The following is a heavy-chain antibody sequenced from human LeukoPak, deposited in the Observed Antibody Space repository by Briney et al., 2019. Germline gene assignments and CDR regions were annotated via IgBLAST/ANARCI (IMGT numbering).Heavy chain of an antibody. CDR2: INSDGSST. CDR3: ARGYYDFWSGYLDY. Sequence: PGGSLRLSCAASGFTFSSYWMHWVRQAPGKGLVWVSRINSDGSSTSYADSVKGRFTISRDNAENTLYLQMNSLRAEDTAVYYCARGYYDFWSGYLDYWGQGTLVTVSS. D-gene: IGHD3-3*01. CDR1: GFTFSSYW. V-gene: IGHV3-74*01. J-gene: IGHJ4*02.